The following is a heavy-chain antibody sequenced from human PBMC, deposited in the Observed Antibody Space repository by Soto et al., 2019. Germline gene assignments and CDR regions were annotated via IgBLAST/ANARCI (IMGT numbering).Heavy chain of an antibody. J-gene: IGHJ5*02. CDR2: IYHSGST. V-gene: IGHV4-4*02. CDR3: ARVVWNDELNNWFDP. D-gene: IGHD1-1*01. Sequence: QVQLQESGPGLVKPSGTLSLTCAVSGGSISSSNWWSWVRQPPGKGLEWIGEIYHSGSTNYNPSLKSRVTISVDKSKNQCSLKLSSVTAADTAVYYCARVVWNDELNNWFDPWGQGTLVTVSS. CDR1: GGSISSSNW.